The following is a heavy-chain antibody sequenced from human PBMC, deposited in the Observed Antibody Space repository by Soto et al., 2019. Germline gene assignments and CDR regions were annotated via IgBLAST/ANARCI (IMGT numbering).Heavy chain of an antibody. V-gene: IGHV3-11*01. Sequence: SLRLSWAASGLTFSDYYMSWIRQAPGKGLGWVSYISYSGSTIYYADSVKGRFTISRDNAKNSLYLQMSSLRAEDTAVDYCARDNLAFDNWGKGTMVTVSS. J-gene: IGHJ3*02. CDR3: ARDNLAFDN. CDR1: GLTFSDYY. CDR2: ISYSGSTI.